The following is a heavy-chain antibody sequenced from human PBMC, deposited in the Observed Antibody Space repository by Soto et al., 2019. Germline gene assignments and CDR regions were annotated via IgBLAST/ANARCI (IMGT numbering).Heavy chain of an antibody. CDR3: AGDRAYNCFDF. CDR1: GFTFSTSW. J-gene: IGHJ5*01. V-gene: IGHV3-7*01. Sequence: EVQLVESGGGLVQPGGSLRLSCAASGFTFSTSWMTWVRQAPGKGLEWLANIKEDGSVKNYAASVRGRLTISRDNAKNSLYLQVDSLRAEDTAVYYCAGDRAYNCFDFWGQGTLVTVSS. CDR2: IKEDGSVK.